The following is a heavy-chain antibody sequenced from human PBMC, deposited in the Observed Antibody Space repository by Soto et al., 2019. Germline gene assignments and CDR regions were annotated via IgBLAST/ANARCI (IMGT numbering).Heavy chain of an antibody. CDR2: INHSGST. CDR1: GGSFSGYY. D-gene: IGHD3-3*01. CDR3: AREKLRFLEWLSNRKNWFDP. V-gene: IGHV4-34*01. J-gene: IGHJ5*02. Sequence: SETLSLTCAVYGGSFSGYYWSWIRQPPGKGLEWIGEINHSGSTNYNPSLKSRVTISVDTSKNQFSLKLSSVTAADTAVYYCAREKLRFLEWLSNRKNWFDPWGQGTLVTVSS.